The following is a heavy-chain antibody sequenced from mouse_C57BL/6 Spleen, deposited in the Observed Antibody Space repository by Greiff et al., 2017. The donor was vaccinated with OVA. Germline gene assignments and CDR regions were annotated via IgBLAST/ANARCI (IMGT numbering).Heavy chain of an antibody. CDR1: GYTFTSYW. CDR3: AREGVTAVVAKDWYCDV. CDR2: IDPSDSYT. J-gene: IGHJ1*03. V-gene: IGHV1-50*01. D-gene: IGHD1-1*01. Sequence: VQLQQPGAELVKPGASVKLSCKASGYTFTSYWMQWVKQRPGQGLEWIGEIDPSDSYTNYNQKFKGKATLTVDTSSSTAYMQLSSLTSEDSAVYYCAREGVTAVVAKDWYCDVWGTGTTVTVSS.